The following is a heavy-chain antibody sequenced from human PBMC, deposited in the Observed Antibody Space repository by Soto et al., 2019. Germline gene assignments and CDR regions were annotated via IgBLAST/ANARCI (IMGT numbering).Heavy chain of an antibody. CDR1: GYVFTTYP. J-gene: IGHJ4*02. CDR2: INTGTGNT. V-gene: IGHV1-3*04. D-gene: IGHD1-1*01. CDR3: ERDTNGLGGY. Sequence: AGVRVSCKASGYVFTTYPIHWVRQAPGQRREWMGWINTGTGNTEYSQNFRGRVTTTGDRAATTADIELRSRRSEDTAVSYCERDTNGLGGYWGQGTLVTVSS.